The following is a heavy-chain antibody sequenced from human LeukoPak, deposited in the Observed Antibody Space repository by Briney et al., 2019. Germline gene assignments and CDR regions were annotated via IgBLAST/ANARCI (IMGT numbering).Heavy chain of an antibody. D-gene: IGHD5-24*01. CDR2: ISSNSSYI. CDR3: ARGRGDGYNIDFYFDY. V-gene: IGHV3-21*01. J-gene: IGHJ4*02. CDR1: GFTFSRYS. Sequence: GGALKLSCAASGFTFSRYSMNWVRQAPGKGLEWVSSISSNSSYIYYADSVKGRFTISSDNAKNSLYLHMHSLRAEDTAVYYCARGRGDGYNIDFYFDYWGQGTLVTVSS.